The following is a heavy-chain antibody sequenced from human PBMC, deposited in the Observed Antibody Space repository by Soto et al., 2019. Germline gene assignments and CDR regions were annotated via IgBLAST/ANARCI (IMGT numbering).Heavy chain of an antibody. J-gene: IGHJ4*02. Sequence: QVQLVQSGAEVKKPGASVKVFCKASRYTFTSYFVQWVRQAPGQGLEWMGIINPSGGGTTYAQKFQGRVAMTRDTSTSTVYLELSSLRSDDTAIYYCSSGHYATRGGFDYWGQGTLVTVSS. CDR1: RYTFTSYF. CDR3: SSGHYATRGGFDY. D-gene: IGHD3-10*01. V-gene: IGHV1-46*03. CDR2: INPSGGGT.